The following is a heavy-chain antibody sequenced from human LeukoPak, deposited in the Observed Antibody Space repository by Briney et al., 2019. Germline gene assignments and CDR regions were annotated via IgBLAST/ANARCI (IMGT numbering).Heavy chain of an antibody. V-gene: IGHV4-34*01. CDR2: IHYSGSA. J-gene: IGHJ3*02. CDR3: ARLLRYFDWSKDRPDAFDI. Sequence: SETLSLTCAVYGGSFSGYYWTWIRQPPGKGLEWIGEIHYSGSATYNPSLKSRVTISVDTSKNQFSLNLSSVTAADMAVYSCARLLRYFDWSKDRPDAFDIWGQGTMVTVSS. D-gene: IGHD3-9*01. CDR1: GGSFSGYY.